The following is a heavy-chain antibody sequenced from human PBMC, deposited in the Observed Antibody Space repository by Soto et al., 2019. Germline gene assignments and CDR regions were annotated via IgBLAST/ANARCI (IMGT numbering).Heavy chain of an antibody. D-gene: IGHD5-18*01. CDR1: GGSISSYY. CDR2: IYYSGST. J-gene: IGHJ4*02. V-gene: IGHV4-59*01. Sequence: PSETLSLTCTVSGGSISSYYWSWIRQPPGKGLEWIGYIYYSGSTNYNPSLKSRVTISVDTSKNQFSLKLSSVTAADTAVYYCASLRGYSYGWYYFDYWGQGTLVTVSS. CDR3: ASLRGYSYGWYYFDY.